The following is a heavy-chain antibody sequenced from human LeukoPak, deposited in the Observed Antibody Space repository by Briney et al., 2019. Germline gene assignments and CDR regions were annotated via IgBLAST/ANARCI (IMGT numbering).Heavy chain of an antibody. Sequence: YXXSXXXYYWXWIRQPPGXGLEWIGEINHSGSTNYNPSLKSRVTISVDTSKNQFSLKLSSVTAADTAVYYCARGRDCSSTSCLNWYFDLWGRGTLVTVSS. CDR3: ARGRDCSSTSCLNWYFDL. J-gene: IGHJ2*01. D-gene: IGHD2-2*01. CDR1: XXSXXXYY. CDR2: INHSGST. V-gene: IGHV4-34*01.